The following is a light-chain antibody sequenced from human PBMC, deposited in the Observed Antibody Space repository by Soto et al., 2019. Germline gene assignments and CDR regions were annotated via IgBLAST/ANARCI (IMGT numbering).Light chain of an antibody. Sequence: IQMTQSPTSLSASLGDRVTITCRASQRVSSYLNWYQQKSGNAPKLIIYASSTLQSGVPYRFSGSESGTDFTLTISNLQPEDFGTCYCPQFHNIPHIVGEGTKVEI. J-gene: IGKJ2*01. CDR1: QRVSSY. CDR3: PQFHNIPHI. CDR2: ASS. V-gene: IGKV1-39*01.